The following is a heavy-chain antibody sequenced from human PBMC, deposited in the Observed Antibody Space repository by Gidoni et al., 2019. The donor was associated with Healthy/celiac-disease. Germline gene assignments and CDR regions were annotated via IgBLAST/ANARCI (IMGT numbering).Heavy chain of an antibody. CDR3: VKDGEGDGSYSRFDD. CDR2: ISWNSGSI. V-gene: IGHV3-9*01. J-gene: IGHJ4*02. CDR1: GFTFDDYA. Sequence: EVQLVESGGGLVQHGRSLRLSCAASGFTFDDYAMHWVRQAPGKGLGWVWGISWNSGSIGYAVSVEGRLTICRDNARDTLNQQMNSLRAEDTALYSGVKDGEGDGSYSRFDDWGQGTLVTVSS. D-gene: IGHD1-26*01.